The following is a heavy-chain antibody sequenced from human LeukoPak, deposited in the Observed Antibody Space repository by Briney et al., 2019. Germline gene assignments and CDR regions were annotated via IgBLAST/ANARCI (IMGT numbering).Heavy chain of an antibody. CDR1: GFTFHDYA. CDR2: ITWNSGSV. CDR3: AKGLGVASLIVDALHM. Sequence: PGGSLRHSCAASGFTFHDYAMHWVRQVPGKGLEWVSGITWNSGSVLYADSVKGRFNISRDNAKNSLYLQMNSLRPEDMAFYYCAKGLGVASLIVDALHMWAQGPMVTV. V-gene: IGHV3-9*03. J-gene: IGHJ3*02. D-gene: IGHD3/OR15-3a*01.